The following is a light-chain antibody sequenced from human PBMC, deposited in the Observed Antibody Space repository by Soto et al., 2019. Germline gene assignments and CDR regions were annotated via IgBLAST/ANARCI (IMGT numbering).Light chain of an antibody. CDR2: EVS. Sequence: QSALIQPASVSGSPGQSITISCTGTGSDVGGYNNVSWYQQHPGKAPKLMIYEVSNRPSGVSNRFSGSKSGNTASLTISGLQAEDEADYYCSSCTTSSTRVFGGGTKLTVL. CDR3: SSCTTSSTRV. J-gene: IGLJ3*02. V-gene: IGLV2-14*01. CDR1: GSDVGGYNN.